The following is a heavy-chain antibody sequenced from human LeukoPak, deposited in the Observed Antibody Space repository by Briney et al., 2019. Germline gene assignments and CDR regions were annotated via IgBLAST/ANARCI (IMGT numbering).Heavy chain of an antibody. CDR1: GFTVSSNS. D-gene: IGHD2-21*01. V-gene: IGHV3-23*01. CDR3: AKAPVTSCRGAYCYPFDS. CDR2: TSGSDAGT. Sequence: GGSLRLSCTVSGFTVSSNSMSWVRQAPGKGLEWVAATSGSDAGTYHADSVRGRFTISRDNSKNTLYLQMNSLRAEDAAVYFCAKAPVTSCRGAYCYPFDSWGQGTLVTVSS. J-gene: IGHJ4*02.